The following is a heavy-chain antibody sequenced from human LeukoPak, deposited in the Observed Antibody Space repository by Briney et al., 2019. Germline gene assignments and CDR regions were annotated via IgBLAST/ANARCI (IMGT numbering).Heavy chain of an antibody. CDR2: IKQDGSEK. CDR1: GFTFGSW. Sequence: GGSLRLSCTASGFTFGSWIIWVRQAPGKGLEWVANIKQDGSEKYYVDSVKGRFTISRDNAKNSLYLQMNSLRAEDTAVYYCARDLYVWGSYRSYYFDYWGQGTLVTVSS. D-gene: IGHD3-16*02. CDR3: ARDLYVWGSYRSYYFDY. V-gene: IGHV3-7*01. J-gene: IGHJ4*02.